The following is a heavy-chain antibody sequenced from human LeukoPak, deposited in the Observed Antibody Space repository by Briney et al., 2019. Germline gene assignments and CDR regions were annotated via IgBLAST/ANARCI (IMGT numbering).Heavy chain of an antibody. V-gene: IGHV3-74*01. J-gene: IGHJ4*02. D-gene: IGHD2-2*01. CDR2: INSDGSST. Sequence: GGSLRLSCAASGFTFSSYWMHWVRQAPGKGLVWVSRINSDGSSTSYADSVKGRFTISRDNAKNTLFLQMNSLRAEDTAVYYCAKDAYIVVVPAAMGYWGQGTLVTVSS. CDR3: AKDAYIVVVPAAMGY. CDR1: GFTFSSYW.